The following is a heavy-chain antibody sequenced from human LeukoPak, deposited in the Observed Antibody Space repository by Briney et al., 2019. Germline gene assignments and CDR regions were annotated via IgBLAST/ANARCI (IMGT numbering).Heavy chain of an antibody. CDR3: AKDCALSTFYCSGGSEPDY. V-gene: IGHV3-21*04. D-gene: IGHD2-15*01. CDR1: GFTFSSYS. CDR2: ISSSSSYI. Sequence: PGGSLRLSCAASGFTFSSYSMNWVRQAPGKGLEWVSSISSSSSYIYYADSVKGRFTISRDNSKNTLYLQMNSLRAEDTAVYYCAKDCALSTFYCSGGSEPDYWGQGTLVTVSS. J-gene: IGHJ4*02.